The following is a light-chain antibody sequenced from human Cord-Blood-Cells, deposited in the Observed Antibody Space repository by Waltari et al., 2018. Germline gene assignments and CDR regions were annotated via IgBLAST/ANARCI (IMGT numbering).Light chain of an antibody. J-gene: IGLJ1*01. CDR2: EVS. Sequence: QSALTKPAPVSGSPGQSITISRPITSSDVVSYNLVSWYQQHPGKAPTRMINEVSNRRSGVSNRCSGSKSGNTAALTISGLQAEEEADYYCSSYTSSSTLVFGTGTKVTVL. CDR3: SSYTSSSTLV. V-gene: IGLV2-14*02. CDR1: SSDVVSYNL.